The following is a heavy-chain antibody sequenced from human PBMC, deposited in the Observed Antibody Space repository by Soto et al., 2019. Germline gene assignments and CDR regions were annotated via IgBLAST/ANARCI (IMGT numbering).Heavy chain of an antibody. D-gene: IGHD3-3*01. V-gene: IGHV4-31*03. CDR2: IYRSGNA. CDR3: ARKIDFSCGSFYYSGLDV. Sequence: QMQLQESGPGLVKPSQTLSLTCTVSGGSISSGGYYWSWIRQLPGKGLEWMGYIYRSGNAYYNPSLESRLTISVDTSKNQFSLKLSSVTAADTAVYYCARKIDFSCGSFYYSGLDVWGHGTTVTVSS. J-gene: IGHJ6*02. CDR1: GGSISSGGYY.